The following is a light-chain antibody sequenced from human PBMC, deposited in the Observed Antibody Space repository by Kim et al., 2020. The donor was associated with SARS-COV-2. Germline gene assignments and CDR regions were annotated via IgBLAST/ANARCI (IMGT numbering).Light chain of an antibody. Sequence: QKVTIPCSGSSSKIGNNYVSWYQQLPGTAPKLLIYDNNKRPSGIPDRFSGSKSGTSAALGITGLQTGDEADFYCGTWDASLGGLVFGGGTQLTVL. CDR3: GTWDASLGGLV. CDR2: DNN. J-gene: IGLJ2*01. V-gene: IGLV1-51*01. CDR1: SSKIGNNY.